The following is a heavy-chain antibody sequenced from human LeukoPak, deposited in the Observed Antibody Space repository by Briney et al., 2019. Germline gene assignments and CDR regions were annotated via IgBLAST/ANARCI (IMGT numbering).Heavy chain of an antibody. Sequence: SVKVSCKASGGTFSSYAISWVRQAPGQGLEWMGRIIPILGIANYAQKFQGRVTITADKSTSTGYMELSSLRSEDTAVYYCARDGPYYDSSGQYFDYWGQGTLVTVSS. J-gene: IGHJ4*02. CDR3: ARDGPYYDSSGQYFDY. CDR1: GGTFSSYA. D-gene: IGHD3-22*01. V-gene: IGHV1-69*04. CDR2: IIPILGIA.